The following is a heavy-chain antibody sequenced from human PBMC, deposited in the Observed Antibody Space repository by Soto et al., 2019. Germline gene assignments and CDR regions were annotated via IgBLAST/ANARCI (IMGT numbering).Heavy chain of an antibody. CDR3: AHRYGGNYYRWYFEA. D-gene: IGHD1-26*01. Sequence: QITLKESGPTLVKPTQTLTLTCTYSGFSLNTSGAGVGWIRQPPGQALEWLALMSWKDDKRYNPGLESRLTITKDTSKNQVILTLTNMDPVDTATYCCAHRYGGNYYRWYFEAWGQGTLVTVSS. CDR1: GFSLNTSGAG. V-gene: IGHV2-5*01. CDR2: MSWKDDK. J-gene: IGHJ4*02.